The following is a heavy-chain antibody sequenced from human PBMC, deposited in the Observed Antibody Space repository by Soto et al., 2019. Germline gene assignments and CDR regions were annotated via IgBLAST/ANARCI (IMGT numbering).Heavy chain of an antibody. CDR2: ISSSSSYT. J-gene: IGHJ4*02. CDR1: GFTFSDYY. CDR3: ARHPHRAGDPKVEY. D-gene: IGHD7-27*01. Sequence: PGGSLRLSCAASGFTFSDYYMSWIRQAPGKGLEWVSYISSSSSYTNYADSVKGRFTISRDNAKNSLYLQMNSLRAEDTAVYYCARHPHRAGDPKVEYWGQGTLVTVSS. V-gene: IGHV3-11*03.